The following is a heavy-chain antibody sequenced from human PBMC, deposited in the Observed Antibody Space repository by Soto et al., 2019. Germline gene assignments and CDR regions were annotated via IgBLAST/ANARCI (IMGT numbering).Heavy chain of an antibody. D-gene: IGHD6-19*01. Sequence: ASVKVSCKASGYTFTSYVISWVQQAPGQRLERMGWISAYNGNKKYAQKLQGRVTMSTDTSTSTAYMELRSLRSDDTAVYYCARGRAVASGYWGQGTLVTVSS. CDR3: ARGRAVASGY. V-gene: IGHV1-18*01. CDR2: ISAYNGNK. J-gene: IGHJ4*02. CDR1: GYTFTSYV.